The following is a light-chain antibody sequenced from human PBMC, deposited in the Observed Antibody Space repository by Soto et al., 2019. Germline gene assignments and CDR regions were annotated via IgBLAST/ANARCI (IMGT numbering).Light chain of an antibody. CDR3: QSYDSSLSVLYV. V-gene: IGLV1-40*01. CDR1: SSNIGAGYD. CDR2: DNN. J-gene: IGLJ1*01. Sequence: QSVLTQPPSVSGAPGQRVTISCTGSSSNIGAGYDVHWYQQLPGTAPKLLIYDNNNRPSGVPGRFSGSKSGTSASLAITGLQAEDEADYYCQSYDSSLSVLYVFGTGTKVTVL.